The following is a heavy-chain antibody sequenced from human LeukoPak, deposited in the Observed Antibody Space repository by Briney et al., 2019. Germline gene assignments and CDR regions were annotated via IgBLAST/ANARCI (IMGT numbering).Heavy chain of an antibody. D-gene: IGHD5-18*01. CDR3: ARASGDIVETATMGSY. Sequence: GGSLRLSCAVSGITLSNYGMSWVRQAPGKRLEWVSSISSSSSSIYYADSVKGRFTISRDNAKNSLYLQMNSLRAEDTAVYYCARASGDIVETATMGSYWGQGTLVTVSS. CDR2: ISSSSSSI. J-gene: IGHJ4*02. CDR1: GITLSNYG. V-gene: IGHV3-21*01.